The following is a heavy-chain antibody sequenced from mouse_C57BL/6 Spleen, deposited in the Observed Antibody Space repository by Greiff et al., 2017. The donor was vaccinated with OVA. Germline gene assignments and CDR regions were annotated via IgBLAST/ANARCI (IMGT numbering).Heavy chain of an antibody. Sequence: QVQLQQPGAELVRPGSSVKLSCKASGYTFTSYWMHWVKQRPIQGLEWIGNIDPSDSETHYNQKFKDKATLTVDKSSSTAYMQLSSMTSEDSAVYYCARTGYAMDYWGQGTSVTVSS. V-gene: IGHV1-52*01. CDR2: IDPSDSET. CDR3: ARTGYAMDY. J-gene: IGHJ4*01. CDR1: GYTFTSYW.